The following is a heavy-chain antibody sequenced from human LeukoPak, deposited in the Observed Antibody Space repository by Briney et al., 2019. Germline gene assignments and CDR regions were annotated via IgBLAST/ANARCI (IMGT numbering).Heavy chain of an antibody. D-gene: IGHD2-15*01. CDR3: AKDHRAYCRGGSCYPGDY. Sequence: GGSLRLSCAASVFTLSSYAMRCVRESRGKGLEGVSSISGRGGSTYYADAVKGRFTISRDNSQNTLYLQMTSLRDEDTAVYYCAKDHRAYCRGGSCYPGDYSGQGTLATVSS. CDR1: VFTLSSYA. V-gene: IGHV3-23*01. CDR2: ISGRGGST. J-gene: IGHJ4*02.